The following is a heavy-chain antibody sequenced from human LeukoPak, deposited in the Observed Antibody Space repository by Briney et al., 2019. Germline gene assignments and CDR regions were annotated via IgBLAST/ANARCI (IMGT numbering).Heavy chain of an antibody. V-gene: IGHV3-7*03. Sequence: PGGSLRLSCAASGVTFSTYWMSWVRQAPGKGLEWVANLKEDGSEKYYVDSVKGRFTISRDNAKNSLFLQMNSLRAEDTAVYYCVRKPVDYWGQGTLVAVSS. CDR3: VRKPVDY. J-gene: IGHJ4*02. CDR1: GVTFSTYW. CDR2: LKEDGSEK.